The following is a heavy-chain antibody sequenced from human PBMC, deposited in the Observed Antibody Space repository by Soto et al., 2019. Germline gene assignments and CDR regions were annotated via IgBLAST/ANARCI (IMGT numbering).Heavy chain of an antibody. V-gene: IGHV3-74*01. CDR3: AGDMVEYSSGQDY. Sequence: PGGSLRLSCAASGLTFSSYWMHWVRQAPGKGLVWVSRINSDGSSTSYADSVKGRFTISRDNAKNTLYLQMNSLRAEDTAVYYCAGDMVEYSSGQDYWGQGTLVTVSS. CDR2: INSDGSST. D-gene: IGHD6-19*01. J-gene: IGHJ4*02. CDR1: GLTFSSYW.